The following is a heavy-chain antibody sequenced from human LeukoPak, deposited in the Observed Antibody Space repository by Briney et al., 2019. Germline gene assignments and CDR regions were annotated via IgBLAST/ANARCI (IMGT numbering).Heavy chain of an antibody. Sequence: SETLSLTCAVYGGSFSGYYWSWIRQPPGKGLEWIGEINHSGSTNYNPSLKSRGTISVDTSKNQFSLKLSSVTAADTAVYYCAREKKMGLITRYYFDYWGQGTLVTVSS. V-gene: IGHV4-34*01. CDR3: AREKKMGLITRYYFDY. D-gene: IGHD3-16*01. CDR2: INHSGST. CDR1: GGSFSGYY. J-gene: IGHJ4*02.